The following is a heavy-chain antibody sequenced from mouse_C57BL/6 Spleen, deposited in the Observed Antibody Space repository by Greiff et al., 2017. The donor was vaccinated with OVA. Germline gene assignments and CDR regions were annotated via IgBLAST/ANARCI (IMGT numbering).Heavy chain of an antibody. CDR1: GYTFTSYW. CDR2: IDPSDSYT. J-gene: IGHJ3*01. CDR3: ARVGSSFPY. Sequence: QVQLQQPGAELVKPGASVKLSCKASGYTFTSYWMQWVKQRPGQGLEWIGEIDPSDSYTNYNQKFKGKATLTVDTSSSTAYMQLSSLTSEDSAFYYCARVGSSFPYWGKGTLVTVSA. V-gene: IGHV1-50*01. D-gene: IGHD1-1*01.